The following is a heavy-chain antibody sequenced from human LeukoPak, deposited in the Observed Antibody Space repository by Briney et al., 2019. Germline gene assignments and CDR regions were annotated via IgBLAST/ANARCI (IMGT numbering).Heavy chain of an antibody. CDR3: ARGSGFLDY. CDR1: GRSISSGGYY. CDR2: IYYSGST. J-gene: IGHJ4*02. D-gene: IGHD3-22*01. Sequence: TSETLSLTCTLSGRSISSGGYYWRWIRQHPGKGLEWIGYIYYSGSTYYNPSLKSRVTISVDTSKNQFSLKLSSVPAADTAVYYCARGSGFLDYWGQGTLVTVSS. V-gene: IGHV4-31*03.